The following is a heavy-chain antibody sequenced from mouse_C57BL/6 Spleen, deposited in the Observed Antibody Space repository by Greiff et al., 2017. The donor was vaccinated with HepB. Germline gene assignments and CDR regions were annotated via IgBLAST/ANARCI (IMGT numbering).Heavy chain of an antibody. Sequence: QVQLQQPGAELVMPGASVKLSCKASGYNFTSYWMHWVKQRPGQGLEWIGEIDPSDSYTNYNQKFKGKSTLTVDKSSSTAYMQLSSLTSEDSAVYYCARSYDGYCAYWGQGTLVTVSA. D-gene: IGHD2-3*01. J-gene: IGHJ3*01. CDR1: GYNFTSYW. CDR2: IDPSDSYT. CDR3: ARSYDGYCAY. V-gene: IGHV1-69*01.